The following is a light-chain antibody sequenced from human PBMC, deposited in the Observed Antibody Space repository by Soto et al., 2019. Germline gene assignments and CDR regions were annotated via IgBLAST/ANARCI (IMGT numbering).Light chain of an antibody. Sequence: EIVLTQSPATLSLSPGERATLSCRASQSVSSYLAWYQQKPGQAPRLLIYDTFNRATGIPARFSGSGSGTDFTLTISSLEPEDFAFYYCQQRSNWPAFTFDQGTKLEIK. CDR1: QSVSSY. CDR2: DTF. J-gene: IGKJ2*01. V-gene: IGKV3-11*01. CDR3: QQRSNWPAFT.